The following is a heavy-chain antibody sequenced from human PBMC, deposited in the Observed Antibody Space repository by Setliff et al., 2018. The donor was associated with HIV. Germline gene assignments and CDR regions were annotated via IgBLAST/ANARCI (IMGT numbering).Heavy chain of an antibody. Sequence: SETLSLTCTVSGYSISSGYDGGWIRQPPGKGLEWIGSIYHSGSTYYHPSLKSRVTISVDTSKNQFSLKLGSVTAADTAVYVCARESPSSSWFYFDFWGQGTLVTVSS. CDR1: GYSISSGYD. D-gene: IGHD6-13*01. CDR3: ARESPSSSWFYFDF. CDR2: IYHSGST. V-gene: IGHV4-38-2*02. J-gene: IGHJ4*02.